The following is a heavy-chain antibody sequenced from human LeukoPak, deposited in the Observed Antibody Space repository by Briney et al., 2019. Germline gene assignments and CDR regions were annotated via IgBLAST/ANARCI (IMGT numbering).Heavy chain of an antibody. CDR1: GGSFSGYY. J-gene: IGHJ4*02. CDR3: ARHVSDYGDYPYPALRTYYFDY. Sequence: SETLSLTCAVYGGSFSGYYWSWIRQPPGKGLEWIGEINHSGSTNYNPSLKSRVTISVDTSKNQFSLKLSSVTAADTAVYYCARHVSDYGDYPYPALRTYYFDYWGQGTLVTVSS. D-gene: IGHD4-17*01. CDR2: INHSGST. V-gene: IGHV4-34*01.